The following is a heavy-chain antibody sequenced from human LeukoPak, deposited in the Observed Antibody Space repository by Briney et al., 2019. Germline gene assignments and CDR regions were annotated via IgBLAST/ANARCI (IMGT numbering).Heavy chain of an antibody. D-gene: IGHD3-16*02. CDR1: GFTVSSNY. Sequence: GGSLRLSCAASGFTVSSNYMSWVRQAPGKGLEWVSVIYSGGSTYYADSVKGRFTISRDNAKNPLYLQMNSLRAEDTAVYYCARDHRDYVWGSYRYTGNYFDYWGQGTLVTVSS. V-gene: IGHV3-53*01. CDR2: IYSGGST. CDR3: ARDHRDYVWGSYRYTGNYFDY. J-gene: IGHJ4*02.